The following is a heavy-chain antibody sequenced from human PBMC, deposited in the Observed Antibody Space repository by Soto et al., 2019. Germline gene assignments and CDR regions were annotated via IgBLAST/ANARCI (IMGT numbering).Heavy chain of an antibody. Sequence: ASVKVSCKASGYTFTSYPMHWVRQAPGQRLEWMGWINPNNGNTKYSQKFQGWVTMTSDTSISTAYMELSRLRSEDTAVYYCARGGYYYYYYMDVWGKGTTVTVSS. J-gene: IGHJ6*03. D-gene: IGHD1-26*01. CDR1: GYTFTSYP. CDR2: INPNNGNT. CDR3: ARGGYYYYYYMDV. V-gene: IGHV1-2*04.